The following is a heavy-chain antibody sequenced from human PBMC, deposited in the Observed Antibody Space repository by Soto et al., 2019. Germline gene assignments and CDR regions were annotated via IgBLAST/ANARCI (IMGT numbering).Heavy chain of an antibody. V-gene: IGHV4-59*01. CDR3: ARVGMVTAHDY. D-gene: IGHD2-21*02. CDR1: GGSISSYY. Sequence: PSETLSLTCTVSGGSISSYYWSWIRQPPGKGLEWIGYIYYSGSTNYNPSLKSRVTISVDTSKNQFSLKLSSVTAADTAVYYCARVGMVTAHDYWGQGTLVTVS. J-gene: IGHJ4*02. CDR2: IYYSGST.